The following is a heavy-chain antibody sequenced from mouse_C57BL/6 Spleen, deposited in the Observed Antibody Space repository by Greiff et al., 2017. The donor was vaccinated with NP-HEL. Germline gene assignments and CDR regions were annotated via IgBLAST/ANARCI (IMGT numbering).Heavy chain of an antibody. Sequence: EVKVVESGGGLVKPGGSLKLSCAASGFTFSDYGMHWVRQAPEKGLEWVAYISSGSSTIYYADTVKGRVTISRDNAKNTLFLQMTSLRSEDTAMYYCARRDYDWYFDVWGTGTTVTVSS. CDR2: ISSGSSTI. CDR1: GFTFSDYG. CDR3: ARRDYDWYFDV. J-gene: IGHJ1*03. D-gene: IGHD2-4*01. V-gene: IGHV5-17*01.